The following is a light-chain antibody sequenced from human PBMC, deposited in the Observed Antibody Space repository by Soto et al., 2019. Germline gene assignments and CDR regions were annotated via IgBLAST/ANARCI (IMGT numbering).Light chain of an antibody. CDR3: QQYGSSPWT. V-gene: IGKV3-20*01. CDR1: QSVSRNF. J-gene: IGKJ1*01. Sequence: EIVLTQSPGPLSLSPGERATLSCRASQSVSRNFLAWYQQKPGQAPRLLIYGASSRATGIPDRFSGSGSGTDFTLTISRLEPEDFAVYYCQQYGSSPWTFGQGTKVEIK. CDR2: GAS.